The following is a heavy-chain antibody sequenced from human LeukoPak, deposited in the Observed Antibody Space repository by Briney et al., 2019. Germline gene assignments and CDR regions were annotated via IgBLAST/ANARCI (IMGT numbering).Heavy chain of an antibody. Sequence: GESLKISCKGSGYSFTSYWIGWVRQMPGKGLEWMGIIYPGDSDTRYSPSFQGQVTISADKSISTAYLQWSSLKASDTTMYYCARATTVTSNWFDPWGQGTLVTVSS. V-gene: IGHV5-51*01. CDR1: GYSFTSYW. CDR2: IYPGDSDT. J-gene: IGHJ5*02. D-gene: IGHD4-17*01. CDR3: ARATTVTSNWFDP.